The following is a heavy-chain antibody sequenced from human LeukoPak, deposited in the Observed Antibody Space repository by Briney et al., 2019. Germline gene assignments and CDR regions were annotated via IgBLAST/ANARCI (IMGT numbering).Heavy chain of an antibody. D-gene: IGHD3-16*01. CDR3: ARDQREITFGGVIMVPFDY. Sequence: GGSLRLSCAASGFTFNNYWMSWVRQAPGKGLEWVANIKQDGSEKYYVDAVKGRFTISRDNAKNSLYLQMNSLRAEDTAVYYCARDQREITFGGVIMVPFDYWGQGTLVTVSS. CDR2: IKQDGSEK. J-gene: IGHJ4*02. CDR1: GFTFNNYW. V-gene: IGHV3-7*01.